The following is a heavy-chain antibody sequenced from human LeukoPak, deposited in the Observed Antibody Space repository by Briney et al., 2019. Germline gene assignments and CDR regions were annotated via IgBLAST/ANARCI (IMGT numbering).Heavy chain of an antibody. V-gene: IGHV1-18*01. CDR3: AITSSSPRGLGYYMDV. CDR1: GYTFTSYG. Sequence: ASVKVSCKASGYTFTSYGISWVRQAPGQGLEWMGWISAYNGNTNYAQKLQGRVTMTTDTSTSTAYMELRSLRSDDTAVYYCAITSSSPRGLGYYMDVWGKGTTVTVSS. D-gene: IGHD6-6*01. J-gene: IGHJ6*03. CDR2: ISAYNGNT.